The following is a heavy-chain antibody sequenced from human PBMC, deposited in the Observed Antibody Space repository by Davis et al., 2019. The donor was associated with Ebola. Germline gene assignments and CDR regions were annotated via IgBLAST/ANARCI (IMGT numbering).Heavy chain of an antibody. D-gene: IGHD3-3*01. J-gene: IGHJ5*02. CDR2: ISYDGSNK. Sequence: GESLKISCAASGFTFSSYAMHWVRQAPGKGLEWVAVISYDGSNKYYADSVKGRFTISRDNSKNTLYLQMNSLRAEDTAVYYCANGRRATIFGVLPTWGQGTLVTVSS. CDR1: GFTFSSYA. V-gene: IGHV3-30-3*01. CDR3: ANGRRATIFGVLPT.